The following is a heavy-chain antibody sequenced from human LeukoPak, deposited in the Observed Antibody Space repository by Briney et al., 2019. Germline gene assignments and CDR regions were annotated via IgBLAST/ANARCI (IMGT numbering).Heavy chain of an antibody. J-gene: IGHJ4*02. Sequence: GGSLRLSCAASGFTFSSYSMNWVRQAPGKGLEWVSSISSSSSYIYYADSLKGRFTISRDNAKNSLYLQMNSLRAEDTAVYYRARTIISSGWYASFDYWGQGTLVTVSS. V-gene: IGHV3-21*01. CDR3: ARTIISSGWYASFDY. CDR1: GFTFSSYS. D-gene: IGHD6-19*01. CDR2: ISSSSSYI.